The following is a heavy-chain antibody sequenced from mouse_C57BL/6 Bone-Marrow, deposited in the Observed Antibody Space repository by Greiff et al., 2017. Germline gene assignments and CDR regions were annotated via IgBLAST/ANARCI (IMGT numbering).Heavy chain of an antibody. CDR3: ARRTVVATGDY. CDR2: ISDGGSYT. V-gene: IGHV5-4*03. Sequence: EVMLVESGGGLVKPGGSLKLSCAASGFTFSSYAMSWVRQTPEKRLEWVATISDGGSYTYYPDNVKGRFTISRDNAKNNLYLQMSHLKSEDTAMYYCARRTVVATGDYWGQGTTLTVSS. J-gene: IGHJ2*01. CDR1: GFTFSSYA. D-gene: IGHD1-1*01.